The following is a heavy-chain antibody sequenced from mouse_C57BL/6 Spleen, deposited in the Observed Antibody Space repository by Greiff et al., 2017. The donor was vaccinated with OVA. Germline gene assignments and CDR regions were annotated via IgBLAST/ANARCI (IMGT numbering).Heavy chain of an antibody. CDR1: GYAFSSYW. CDR3: ARYYYGSSSFYYAMDY. J-gene: IGHJ4*01. D-gene: IGHD1-1*01. CDR2: IYPGDGDT. V-gene: IGHV1-80*01. Sequence: VKLQQSGAELVKPGASVKISCKASGYAFSSYWMNWVKQRPGKGLEWIGQIYPGDGDTNYNGKFKGKATLTADKSSSTAYMQLSSLTSEDSAVYFCARYYYGSSSFYYAMDYWGQGTSVTVSS.